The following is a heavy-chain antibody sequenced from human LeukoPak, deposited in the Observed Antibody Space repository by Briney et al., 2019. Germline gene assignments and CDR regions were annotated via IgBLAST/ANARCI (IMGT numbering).Heavy chain of an antibody. J-gene: IGHJ3*02. CDR3: ARDQYDYYDSSGSRAFDI. D-gene: IGHD3-22*01. CDR2: IYYSGST. CDR1: GGSISSYY. Sequence: SETLSLTCTVSGGSISSYYWSWIRQPPGKGLEWIGYIYYSGSTNYNPSLKSRVTISVDTSKNQFSLKLSSVTAADTAVYYCARDQYDYYDSSGSRAFDIWGQGTMVTVSS. V-gene: IGHV4-59*01.